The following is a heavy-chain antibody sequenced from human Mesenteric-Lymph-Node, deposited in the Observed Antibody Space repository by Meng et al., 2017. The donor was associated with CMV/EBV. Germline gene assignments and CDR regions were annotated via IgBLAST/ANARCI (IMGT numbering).Heavy chain of an antibody. V-gene: IGHV4-61*01. Sequence: SETLSLTCTVSGGSVSSDSYYWSWIRQPPGKGLEWIGYIYYSGSTNYNPSLKSRVTISIDTSMNQFSLKLNSVTAADTAVYYCARGLGYCSSTSCLRYYYYYGMDVWGQGTTVTVSS. CDR2: IYYSGST. CDR3: ARGLGYCSSTSCLRYYYYYGMDV. CDR1: GGSVSSDSYY. J-gene: IGHJ6*02. D-gene: IGHD2-2*01.